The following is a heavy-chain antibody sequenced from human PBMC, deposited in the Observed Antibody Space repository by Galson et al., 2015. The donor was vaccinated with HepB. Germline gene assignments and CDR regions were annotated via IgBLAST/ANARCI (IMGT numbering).Heavy chain of an antibody. CDR3: ARSPSSSWGDGFDI. Sequence: LRLSCAASGFTFSNYGMHWVRQAPGEGLEWVAVIWFDGSNKDCLDSVRGRFTISRDNSKNMLFLEMNSLRDEDTATYYCARSPSSSWGDGFDIWGQGTMVSVSS. CDR1: GFTFSNYG. CDR2: IWFDGSNK. D-gene: IGHD6-13*01. J-gene: IGHJ3*02. V-gene: IGHV3-33*01.